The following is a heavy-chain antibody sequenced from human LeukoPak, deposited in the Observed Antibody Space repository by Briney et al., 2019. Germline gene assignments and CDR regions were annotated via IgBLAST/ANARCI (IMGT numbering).Heavy chain of an antibody. J-gene: IGHJ6*02. CDR1: GFTFSSYG. Sequence: GGSLRLSCAASGFTFSSYGMHWVRQAPGKGLEWVAVIWYDGSNKYYADSVKGRFTISRDNSKNTLYLQMNSLRAEDTAVYYCARGEYMVRGVIFSYYYGMDVWGQGTTVTVSS. D-gene: IGHD3-10*01. CDR2: IWYDGSNK. CDR3: ARGEYMVRGVIFSYYYGMDV. V-gene: IGHV3-33*01.